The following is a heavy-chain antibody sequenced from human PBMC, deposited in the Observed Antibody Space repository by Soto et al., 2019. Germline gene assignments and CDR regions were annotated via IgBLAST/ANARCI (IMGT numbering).Heavy chain of an antibody. V-gene: IGHV3-30*18. CDR3: AKLEGYYDFWSGHQYFDY. CDR1: GFTFSSYG. CDR2: ISYDGSNK. D-gene: IGHD3-3*01. J-gene: IGHJ4*02. Sequence: QVQLVESGGGVVQPGRSLRLSCAASGFTFSSYGMHWVRQAPGKGLEWVAVISYDGSNKYYADSVKGRFTISRDNSKNTLYLQMNSLRAEDTAVYYCAKLEGYYDFWSGHQYFDYWGQGTLVTVSS.